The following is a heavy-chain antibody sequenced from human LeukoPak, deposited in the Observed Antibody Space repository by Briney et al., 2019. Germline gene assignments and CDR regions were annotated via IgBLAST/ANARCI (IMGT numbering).Heavy chain of an antibody. CDR3: ARDSYFYYMDV. J-gene: IGHJ6*03. Sequence: SETLSLTCTVSGGSISSYYWSWIRQPPGKGLEWIGYIYYSGSTNYNPSLKSRVTISVDTSKNQFSLKLSSVTAADTAVYYCARDSYFYYMDVWGKWTTVTVSS. V-gene: IGHV4-59*01. CDR2: IYYSGST. CDR1: GGSISSYY.